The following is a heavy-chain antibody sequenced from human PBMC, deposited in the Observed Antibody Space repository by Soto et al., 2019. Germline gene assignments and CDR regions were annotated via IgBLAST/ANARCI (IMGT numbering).Heavy chain of an antibody. CDR3: VRFEERSPGSGLLAEY. CDR2: IHHTGDT. Sequence: QVHVQQWGAGLLKPSETLSLTCGVYGESFSAYYWNWIRQSPGKGLEWIGDIHHTGDTKYNPSLNSRLTLLVVTSKNHFSMNLTSVTAADTAVYYCVRFEERSPGSGLLAEYWGQGPLVTVSS. D-gene: IGHD3-10*01. CDR1: GESFSAYY. V-gene: IGHV4-34*01. J-gene: IGHJ4*02.